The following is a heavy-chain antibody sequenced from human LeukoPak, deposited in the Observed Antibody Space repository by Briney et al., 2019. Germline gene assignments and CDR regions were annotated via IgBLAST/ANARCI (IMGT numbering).Heavy chain of an antibody. D-gene: IGHD6-19*01. CDR3: ARVGQWLVLDPDY. Sequence: ASVKVSCKASGYTFTGYYMHWVRQAPGQGLEWMGWINPNSGGTNYAQKFQGRVTMTRDTSISTAYMELRSLRSDDTAVYYCARVGQWLVLDPDYWGQGTLVTVSS. CDR1: GYTFTGYY. V-gene: IGHV1-2*02. J-gene: IGHJ4*02. CDR2: INPNSGGT.